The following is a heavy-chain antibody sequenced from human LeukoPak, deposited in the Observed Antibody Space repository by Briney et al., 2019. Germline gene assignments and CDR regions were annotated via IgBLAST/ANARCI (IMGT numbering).Heavy chain of an antibody. CDR2: ISHSGST. CDR3: ARDFYNWNYDYYYGMDV. Sequence: PSETLSVTCAVYGGSFSGYYWRWIRQRPGKGLEWIGEISHSGSTNYNPSLKSRVTISVGTSKNQFSLKLSSVTAADTAVYYCARDFYNWNYDYYYGMDVWGQGTTVTVSS. D-gene: IGHD1-20*01. CDR1: GGSFSGYY. V-gene: IGHV4-34*01. J-gene: IGHJ6*02.